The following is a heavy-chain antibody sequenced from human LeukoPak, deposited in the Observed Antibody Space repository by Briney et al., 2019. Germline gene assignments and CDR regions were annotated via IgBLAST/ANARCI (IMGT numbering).Heavy chain of an antibody. CDR2: IKSKTDGGTT. J-gene: IGHJ4*02. D-gene: IGHD3-10*01. CDR1: GFTFSSYA. V-gene: IGHV3-15*01. CDR3: TTDPDYYGSGSYPEYFDY. Sequence: GGSLRLSCAASGFTFSSYAMSWVRQAPGKGLEWVGRIKSKTDGGTTDYAAPVKGRFTISRDDSKNTLYLQMNSLKTEDTAVYYCTTDPDYYGSGSYPEYFDYWGQGTLVTVSS.